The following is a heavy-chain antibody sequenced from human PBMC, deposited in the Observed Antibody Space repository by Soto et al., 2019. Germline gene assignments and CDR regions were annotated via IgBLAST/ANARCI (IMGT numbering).Heavy chain of an antibody. J-gene: IGHJ6*02. CDR1: GYSFSSYW. CDR2: IDPTDSYT. D-gene: IGHD2-15*01. V-gene: IGHV5-10-1*01. CDR3: ASRPRVKEDEDDRYYFYGMDV. Sequence: GESLKITSKGSGYSFSSYWISWVRQMPGKRLERMGRIDPTDSYTKYSPSFQGHVSISAVKSTSTAYLQWSSLKASDTAIYYCASRPRVKEDEDDRYYFYGMDVWGQGTTVTVSS.